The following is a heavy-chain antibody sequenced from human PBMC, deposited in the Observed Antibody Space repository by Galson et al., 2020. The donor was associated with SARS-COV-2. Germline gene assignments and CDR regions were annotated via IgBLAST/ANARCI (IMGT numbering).Heavy chain of an antibody. J-gene: IGHJ5*02. CDR2: IYNTGST. V-gene: IGHV4-39*07. CDR1: GGSISSTSYL. CDR3: ARDATSSGWFNWFDP. D-gene: IGHD6-19*01. Sequence: SETLSLTCSVSGGSISSTSYLWGWIRQPPGKGLECIGSIYNTGSTHYNPSLESRATISVDTSKNHFSLKLSSVTAADTAVYYCARDATSSGWFNWFDPWGRGTLVTVSS.